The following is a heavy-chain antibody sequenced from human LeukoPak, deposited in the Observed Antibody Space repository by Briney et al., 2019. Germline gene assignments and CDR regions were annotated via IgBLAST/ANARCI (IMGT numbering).Heavy chain of an antibody. J-gene: IGHJ6*02. CDR3: ARGGGGYYGSGSYYSRHYYYGMDV. CDR2: MNPNSGNT. D-gene: IGHD3-10*01. V-gene: IGHV1-8*01. Sequence: GASVKLSCKASGYTFTSYDINWVRQATGQGLEWMGWMNPNSGNTGYAQKFQGRVTMTRNTSISKAYMELSSLRSEAPGVYCWARGGGGYYGSGSYYSRHYYYGMDVWGQGTTVTVSS. CDR1: GYTFTSYD.